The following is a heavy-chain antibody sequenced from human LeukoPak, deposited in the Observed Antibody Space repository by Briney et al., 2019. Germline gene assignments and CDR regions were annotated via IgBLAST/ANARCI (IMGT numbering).Heavy chain of an antibody. CDR1: GDSIGNYF. J-gene: IGHJ5*02. D-gene: IGHD5-24*01. V-gene: IGHV4-59*08. CDR2: IHYRGNT. Sequence: PPETLSLTCTVSGDSIGNYFWSWIRQPPGKGLEWIGSIHYRGNTNYNPSLKSRVTISVDTSKNLFSLNLSSVTAADTAVYRCARRRVEMAPTSEGNWFDPWGQGTLVTVSS. CDR3: ARRRVEMAPTSEGNWFDP.